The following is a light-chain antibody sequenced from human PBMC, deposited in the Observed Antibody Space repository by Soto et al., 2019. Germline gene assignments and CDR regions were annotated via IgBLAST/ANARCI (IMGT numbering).Light chain of an antibody. V-gene: IGKV1-39*01. J-gene: IGKJ4*01. CDR1: QSISRH. Sequence: DIQMTQSPSSLSASVGDRVTITCRASQSISRHLNWYQQKPGKDPKLLIYGASNLQSGVPSRISGSGSGTDFTLTISSLQPEDFVTYYCQQSYSTPLTFGGGTKVEFK. CDR3: QQSYSTPLT. CDR2: GAS.